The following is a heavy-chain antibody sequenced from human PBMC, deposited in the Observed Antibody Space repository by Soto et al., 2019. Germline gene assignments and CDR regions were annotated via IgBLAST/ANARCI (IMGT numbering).Heavy chain of an antibody. CDR3: AKGLLRPARAYGMDV. CDR1: GFTFSSYG. V-gene: IGHV3-30*18. Sequence: QVQLVESGGGVVQPGRSLRLSCAASGFTFSSYGMHWVRQAPGKGLEWVAVISYDGSNKYYADSVKGRFTNPRDNSKNTIYLQMSSLRAEDTAVYYCAKGLLRPARAYGMDVWGQGTTVTVSS. J-gene: IGHJ6*02. CDR2: ISYDGSNK.